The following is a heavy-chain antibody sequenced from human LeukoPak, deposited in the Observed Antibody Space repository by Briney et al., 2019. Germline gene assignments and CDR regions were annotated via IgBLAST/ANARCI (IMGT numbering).Heavy chain of an antibody. CDR2: ISGSDGDT. CDR3: ARVPPHSSGWYDY. CDR1: GFTFSSYA. J-gene: IGHJ4*02. Sequence: PGGSLRLSCAASGFTFSSYAMHWVRQAPGKGLEWVSTISGSDGDTYYADSVKGRFTISRDNSKNTLYLQMNSLRAEDTAVYYCARVPPHSSGWYDYWGQGTLVTVSS. V-gene: IGHV3-23*01. D-gene: IGHD6-19*01.